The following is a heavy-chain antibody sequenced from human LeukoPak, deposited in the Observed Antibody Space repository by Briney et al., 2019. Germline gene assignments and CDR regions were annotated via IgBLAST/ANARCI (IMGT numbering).Heavy chain of an antibody. CDR3: ARQSNWEWELIDY. V-gene: IGHV5-51*01. D-gene: IGHD1-26*01. CDR1: GYSFTSYW. Sequence: GESLKISCQGSGYSFTSYWIGWVRQMPGKGLEWMGIIYPGDSDTRYSPSFQGQVTISADKSISTAYLQWSSLKASDTAMYYCARQSNWEWELIDYWGQGTLVTVSS. CDR2: IYPGDSDT. J-gene: IGHJ4*02.